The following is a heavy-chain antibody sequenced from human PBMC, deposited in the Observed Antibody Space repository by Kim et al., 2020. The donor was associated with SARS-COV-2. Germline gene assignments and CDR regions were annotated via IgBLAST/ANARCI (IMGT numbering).Heavy chain of an antibody. J-gene: IGHJ4*02. CDR1: GYSFNYYW. Sequence: GESLKISCKGSGYSFNYYWIGWVRQMPGKGLEWMGIIYPGDSDTRYSPSFQGQVTISVDKSMSTAYLQWSSLKASDTAMYHCVRQDGSGDYYFDYWGQGTLVTVSS. CDR2: IYPGDSDT. CDR3: VRQDGSGDYYFDY. V-gene: IGHV5-51*01. D-gene: IGHD3-10*01.